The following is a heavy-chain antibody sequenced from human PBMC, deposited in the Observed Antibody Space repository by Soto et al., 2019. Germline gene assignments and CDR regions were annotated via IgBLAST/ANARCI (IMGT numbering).Heavy chain of an antibody. CDR1: GGTFSSYA. CDR2: IIPIFGTA. Sequence: SVKVSCKASGGTFSSYAISWVRQAPGQGLEWMGGIIPIFGTANYAQKFQGRVTITADKSTSTAYMELSSLRSEDTDVYYCAREVYSIAARREGFDPWGQGTLVTVSS. V-gene: IGHV1-69*06. J-gene: IGHJ5*02. D-gene: IGHD6-6*01. CDR3: AREVYSIAARREGFDP.